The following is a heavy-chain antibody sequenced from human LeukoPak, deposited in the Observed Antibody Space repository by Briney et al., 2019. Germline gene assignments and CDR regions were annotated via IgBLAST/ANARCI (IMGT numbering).Heavy chain of an antibody. CDR2: IYYSGIT. CDR1: GGSISSSNYY. J-gene: IGHJ5*02. V-gene: IGHV4-39*01. D-gene: IGHD6-13*01. Sequence: SETLSLTCSVSGGSISSSNYYWGWIRQPPGKGLEWIGSIYYSGITHYNPSLKSRVAISVDTSKNQLSMKLSSVTAADTAVYHCARNSSDPYSSSAKRYNWFDPWGQGTLVTVSS. CDR3: ARNSSDPYSSSAKRYNWFDP.